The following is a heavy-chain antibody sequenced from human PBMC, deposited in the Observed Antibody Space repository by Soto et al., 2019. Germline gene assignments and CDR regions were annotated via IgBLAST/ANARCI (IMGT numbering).Heavy chain of an antibody. CDR1: GGSISSGGYS. D-gene: IGHD3-10*01. J-gene: IGHJ4*02. V-gene: IGHV4-30-2*01. CDR2: IYHSGST. CDR3: ARVRGDTDY. Sequence: SETLSLTCAVSGGSISSGGYSWSWIRQPPGKGLEWIGYIYHSGSTYYNPSLKSRVTMSVDRSKNQFSLKLSSVTAADTAVYYCARVRGDTDYWGQGTLVTVSS.